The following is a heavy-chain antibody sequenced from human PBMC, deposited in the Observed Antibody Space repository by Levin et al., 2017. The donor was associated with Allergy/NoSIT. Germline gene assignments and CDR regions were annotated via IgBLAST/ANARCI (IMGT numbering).Heavy chain of an antibody. CDR1: GGSISSYY. V-gene: IGHV4-59*01. Sequence: PSETLSLTCTVSGGSISSYYWSWIRQPPGKGLEWIGYISYSGSTNYNPSLKSRVTISVDTSKNQFSLKLTSVTAADTAVYYCARDRTVTTNKVFYYGMDRWGQGTTVTVSS. D-gene: IGHD4-11*01. CDR2: ISYSGST. J-gene: IGHJ6*02. CDR3: ARDRTVTTNKVFYYGMDR.